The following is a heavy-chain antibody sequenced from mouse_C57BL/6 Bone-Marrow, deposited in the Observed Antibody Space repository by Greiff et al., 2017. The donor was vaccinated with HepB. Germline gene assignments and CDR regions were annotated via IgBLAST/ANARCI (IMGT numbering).Heavy chain of an antibody. CDR1: GYTFTDYY. Sequence: EVMLQQSGPVLVKPGASVKMSCKASGYTFTDYYMNWVKQSHGKSLEWIGVINPYNGGTSYNQKFKGKATLTVDKSSSTAYMELNSLTSEDSAVYYCARREGYYDFYYYAMDYWGQGTSVTVSS. D-gene: IGHD1-1*02. V-gene: IGHV1-19*01. CDR3: ARREGYYDFYYYAMDY. J-gene: IGHJ4*01. CDR2: INPYNGGT.